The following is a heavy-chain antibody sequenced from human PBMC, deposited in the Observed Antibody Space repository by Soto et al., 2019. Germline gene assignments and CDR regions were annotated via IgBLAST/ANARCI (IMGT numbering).Heavy chain of an antibody. CDR3: ARCSPGTAYYYYGMDV. CDR2: IIPILGIA. V-gene: IGHV1-69*02. D-gene: IGHD6-13*01. J-gene: IGHJ6*02. CDR1: GGTFSSYT. Sequence: QVQLVQSGAEVKKPGSSVKVSCKASGGTFSSYTISWVRQAPGQGLEWMGRIIPILGIANYAQKFQGRVTITADESTSTAYMELSSLRSEDTAVYYCARCSPGTAYYYYGMDVWGQGTTVTVSS.